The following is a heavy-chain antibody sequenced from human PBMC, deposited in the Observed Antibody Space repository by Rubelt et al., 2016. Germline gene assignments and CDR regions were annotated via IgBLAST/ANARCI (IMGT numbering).Heavy chain of an antibody. V-gene: IGHV7-4-1*02. CDR3: VRDTGGSSWQYFQY. Sequence: QVQLVQSGAEVKKPGASVKVSCKASGYAFIIYAMNWVRQAPGQGLEWMGWINTNTGNPTFALGFTGRFVCSLDTAVSTAYLQISSLKAEDTAVYYCVRDTGGSSWQYFQYWGQGTLVTVSS. CDR1: GYAFIIYA. J-gene: IGHJ1*01. D-gene: IGHD6-13*01. CDR2: INTNTGNP.